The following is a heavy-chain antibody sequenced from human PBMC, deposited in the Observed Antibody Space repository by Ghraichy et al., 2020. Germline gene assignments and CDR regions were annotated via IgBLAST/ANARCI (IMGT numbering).Heavy chain of an antibody. D-gene: IGHD3-9*01. Sequence: SETLSLTCAVYGGSFSGYYWSWIRQPPGKGLEWIGEINHSGSTNYNPSLKSRVTISVDTSKNQFSLKLSSVTAADTAVYYCVRGGYYDILTGYHQSIYYYGMDVWGQGTTVTVSS. CDR1: GGSFSGYY. CDR3: VRGGYYDILTGYHQSIYYYGMDV. V-gene: IGHV4-34*01. J-gene: IGHJ6*02. CDR2: INHSGST.